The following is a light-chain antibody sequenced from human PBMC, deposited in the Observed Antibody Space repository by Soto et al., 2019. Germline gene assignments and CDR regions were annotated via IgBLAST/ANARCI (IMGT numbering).Light chain of an antibody. CDR3: QQYDYSRT. CDR2: DVS. V-gene: IGKV1-5*01. CDR1: QDVAAS. J-gene: IGKJ1*01. Sequence: DVQMTQSPSSLSSSVGDSVTITCRASQDVAASLAWYQLKPGEAPKLLIYDVSNLESGVPSRFSGSGSGTEFSLTIRSLQPDDFATYYCQQYDYSRTFGQGTKVEIK.